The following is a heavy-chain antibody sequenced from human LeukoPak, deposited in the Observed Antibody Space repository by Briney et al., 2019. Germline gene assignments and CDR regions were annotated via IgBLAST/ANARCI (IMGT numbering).Heavy chain of an antibody. V-gene: IGHV3-30-3*01. D-gene: IGHD3-3*01. Sequence: PGGSLRLSCAASGFTFSSYAMHWVRQAPGKGLEWVAVISYDGSNKYYADSVKGRFTISRDNSKNTLYLQMNSLRAEDTAVYYCARVFGVEYYDFWSGYSWGQGTLVTVSS. J-gene: IGHJ4*02. CDR2: ISYDGSNK. CDR1: GFTFSSYA. CDR3: ARVFGVEYYDFWSGYS.